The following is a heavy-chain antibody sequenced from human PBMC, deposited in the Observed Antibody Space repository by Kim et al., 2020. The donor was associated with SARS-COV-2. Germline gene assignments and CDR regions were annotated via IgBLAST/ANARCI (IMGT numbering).Heavy chain of an antibody. V-gene: IGHV1-69*02. Sequence: AQKFQGRVTITADKSTSTAYMELSSLRSEDTAVYYCARSNIVATLGGMDVWGQGTTVTVSS. CDR3: ARSNIVATLGGMDV. J-gene: IGHJ6*02. D-gene: IGHD5-12*01.